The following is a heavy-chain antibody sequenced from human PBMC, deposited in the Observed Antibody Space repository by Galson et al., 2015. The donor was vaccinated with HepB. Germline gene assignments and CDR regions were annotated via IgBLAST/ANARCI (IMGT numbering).Heavy chain of an antibody. D-gene: IGHD3-22*01. CDR3: AREGYYYDSSGYYRRIDY. CDR1: GFTFSSYA. V-gene: IGHV3-30-3*01. CDR2: ISYDGSNK. J-gene: IGHJ4*02. Sequence: SLRLSCAASGFTFSSYAMHWVRQAPGKGLEWVAVISYDGSNKYYADSVKGRFTISRDNSKNALYLQMNSLRAEDTAVYYCAREGYYYDSSGYYRRIDYWGQGTLVTVSS.